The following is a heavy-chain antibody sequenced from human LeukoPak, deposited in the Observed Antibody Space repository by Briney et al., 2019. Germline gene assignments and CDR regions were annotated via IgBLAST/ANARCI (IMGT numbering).Heavy chain of an antibody. Sequence: ASVKVSCKASGYTFTGYYMHWVRQAPGQGLEWMGWINPNSGGTNYAQKFQGRVTMTRDTSISTAYMELSRLRSDDTAVYYCARGYDFWSGYRYGDLYYYGMDVWGQGTTVTVSS. V-gene: IGHV1-2*02. CDR2: INPNSGGT. J-gene: IGHJ6*02. CDR3: ARGYDFWSGYRYGDLYYYGMDV. D-gene: IGHD3-3*01. CDR1: GYTFTGYY.